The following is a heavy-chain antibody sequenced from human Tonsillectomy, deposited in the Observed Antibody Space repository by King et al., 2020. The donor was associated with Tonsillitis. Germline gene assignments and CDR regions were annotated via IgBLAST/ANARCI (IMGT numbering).Heavy chain of an antibody. CDR2: ISGSGGST. Sequence: VQLVESGGGLVQPGGSLRLSCAASGFTFSSYAMSWVRQAPGKGLEWVSAISGSGGSTYYADSVKGRFTISRDNSKNTLYLQMNSLRAADTAVYYCAKTPAHIVVVVAAPYYYYMDVWGKGTTVTVSS. V-gene: IGHV3-23*04. J-gene: IGHJ6*03. D-gene: IGHD2-15*01. CDR1: GFTFSSYA. CDR3: AKTPAHIVVVVAAPYYYYMDV.